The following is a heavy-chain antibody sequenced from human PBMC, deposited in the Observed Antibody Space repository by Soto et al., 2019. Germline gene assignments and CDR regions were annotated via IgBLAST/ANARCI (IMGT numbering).Heavy chain of an antibody. Sequence: SETLSLTCTVSGGSISSYYCSWIRQPPGKGLEWIGYIYYSGSTNYNPSLKRRVTMSVDTSKNQFSLKLSSVTAAGTAVYYCARGSVTMDYWGQGTLVTVSS. V-gene: IGHV4-59*01. D-gene: IGHD4-17*01. CDR2: IYYSGST. J-gene: IGHJ4*02. CDR3: ARGSVTMDY. CDR1: GGSISSYY.